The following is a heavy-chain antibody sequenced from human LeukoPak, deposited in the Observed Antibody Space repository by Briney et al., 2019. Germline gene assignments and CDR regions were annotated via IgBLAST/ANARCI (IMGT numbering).Heavy chain of an antibody. V-gene: IGHV1-24*01. D-gene: IGHD4-23*01. CDR1: GYTLTELS. CDR2: FDPEDGET. CDR3: ARDSGGNSRGYYYYYMDV. J-gene: IGHJ6*03. Sequence: ASVKVSCKVSGYTLTELSMHWVRQAPGKGLEWMGGFDPEDGETIYAQKFQGRVTMTRDTSTSTVYMELSSLRSEDTAVYYCARDSGGNSRGYYYYYMDVWGKGTTVTISS.